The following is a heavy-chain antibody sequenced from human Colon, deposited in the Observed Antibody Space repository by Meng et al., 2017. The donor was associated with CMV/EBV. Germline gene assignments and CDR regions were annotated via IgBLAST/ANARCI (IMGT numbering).Heavy chain of an antibody. V-gene: IGHV1-2*06. CDR3: ARDPAPGISAAGHDY. D-gene: IGHD6-13*01. CDR1: GYIFTDYF. Sequence: SGYIFTDYFLYWVRQAPGQGLEWMGRLHPQSGATKYAQGFQGRVSLTRDTSISTAYMELSSLTSDDTAVYYCARDPAPGISAAGHDYWGQGTLVTVSS. CDR2: LHPQSGAT. J-gene: IGHJ4*02.